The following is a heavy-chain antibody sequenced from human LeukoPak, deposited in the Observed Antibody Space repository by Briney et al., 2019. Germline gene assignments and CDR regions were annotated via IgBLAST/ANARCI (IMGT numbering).Heavy chain of an antibody. CDR1: GFSFSSHR. J-gene: IGHJ3*01. Sequence: AGGSLRLSCAASGFSFSSHRMSWVRQAPGKGLEWVADIKQDGSDEDYVDSVRGRFTISRDNGKNSVYLQMNRLRVEDTAVYYCARDSTGWQADSFDVWGQGTMVTVSS. D-gene: IGHD2-8*02. CDR2: IKQDGSDE. V-gene: IGHV3-7*01. CDR3: ARDSTGWQADSFDV.